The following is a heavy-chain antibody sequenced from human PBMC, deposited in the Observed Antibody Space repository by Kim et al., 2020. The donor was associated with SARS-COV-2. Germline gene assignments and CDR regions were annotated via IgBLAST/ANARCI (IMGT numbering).Heavy chain of an antibody. CDR1: GFTFSSYS. D-gene: IGHD3-10*01. V-gene: IGHV3-21*01. CDR3: ARDLYYGSGSYWYYADYYYYGMDV. J-gene: IGHJ6*02. Sequence: GGSLRLSCAASGFTFSSYSMNWVRQAPGKGLEWVSSISSSSSYIYYADSVKGRFTISRDNAKNSLYLQMNSLRAEDTAVYYCARDLYYGSGSYWYYADYYYYGMDVWGQGTTVTVSS. CDR2: ISSSSSYI.